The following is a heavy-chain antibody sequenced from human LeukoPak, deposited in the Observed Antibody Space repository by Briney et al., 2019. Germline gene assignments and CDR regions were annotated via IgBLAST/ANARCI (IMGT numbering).Heavy chain of an antibody. CDR1: GYTFSRFG. D-gene: IGHD6-13*01. J-gene: IGHJ4*02. Sequence: GASVKVSCKASGYTFSRFGISWVRQAPGQGPEWMGWISAYNGNTDYAQKLQGRVTMTTDTSTSTGYMEVRSLRSDDTAVYYCARSRAAAAAPFDYWGQGTLVTVSS. CDR3: ARSRAAAAAPFDY. CDR2: ISAYNGNT. V-gene: IGHV1-18*01.